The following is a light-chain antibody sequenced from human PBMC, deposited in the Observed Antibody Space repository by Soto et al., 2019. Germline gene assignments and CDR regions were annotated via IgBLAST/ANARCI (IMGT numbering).Light chain of an antibody. CDR3: QQYDTYYT. V-gene: IGKV1-5*01. Sequence: DIQMTQSPSTLSASVGDRVTITCRASQSVSNWLAWYQQKPGKAPTLLIYDVSRLETGVPSRFSGSGSGTDFTLTINSLQPEDFATYFCQQYDTYYTFGQGTKVAIK. CDR2: DVS. J-gene: IGKJ2*01. CDR1: QSVSNW.